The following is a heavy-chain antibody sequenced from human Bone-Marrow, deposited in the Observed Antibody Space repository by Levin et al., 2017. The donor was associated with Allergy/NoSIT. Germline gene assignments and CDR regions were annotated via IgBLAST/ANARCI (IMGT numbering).Heavy chain of an antibody. D-gene: IGHD5-18*01. V-gene: IGHV1-69*13. CDR2: IIPIFGTP. J-gene: IGHJ5*02. Sequence: SVKVSCKASGGTFTSYAISWVRQAPGQGLEWMGIIPIFGTPNYAQKFQGRVTITADESTGTAHMEMSSLISEDTAVYYCASGIPGYRYIFDPWGQGTLVTVSS. CDR1: GGTFTSYA. CDR3: ASGIPGYRYIFDP.